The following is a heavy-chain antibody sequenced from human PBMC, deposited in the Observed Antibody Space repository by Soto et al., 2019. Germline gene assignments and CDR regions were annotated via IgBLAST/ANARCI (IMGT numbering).Heavy chain of an antibody. J-gene: IGHJ6*01. V-gene: IGHV3-15*01. Sequence: WGSLRLSCASSGFTFSNAWMSWVRQAPGKGLEWVGRIKSKTDGVTTDYAAPVKGRFTISRDDSKNTLYLQMNSLKTEDTAVYYCSGERLAEPLYGMDVWGQGTTVTVSS. CDR2: IKSKTDGVTT. D-gene: IGHD4-17*01. CDR1: GFTFSNAW. CDR3: SGERLAEPLYGMDV.